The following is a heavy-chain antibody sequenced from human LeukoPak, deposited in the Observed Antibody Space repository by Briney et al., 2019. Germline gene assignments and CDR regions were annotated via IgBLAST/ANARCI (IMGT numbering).Heavy chain of an antibody. Sequence: PGGSLRLSCAASGFTFSSYSVNWVRQAPGKGLEWVSYISSSSSTIYYADSVKGRFTISRDNAKNSLYLQMNSLRDEDTAVYYCARIGGRSMVRGVISGFDYWGQGTLVTVSS. D-gene: IGHD3-10*01. J-gene: IGHJ4*02. CDR2: ISSSSSTI. CDR1: GFTFSSYS. V-gene: IGHV3-48*02. CDR3: ARIGGRSMVRGVISGFDY.